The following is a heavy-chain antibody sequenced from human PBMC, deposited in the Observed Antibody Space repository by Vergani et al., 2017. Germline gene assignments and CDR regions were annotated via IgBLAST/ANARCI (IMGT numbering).Heavy chain of an antibody. D-gene: IGHD1-14*01. CDR3: AXYRTETTDDAFDI. CDR2: SVTILDIT. CDR1: GGNFGSFG. J-gene: IGHJ3*02. Sequence: VQLVQSGAEMKKPGSSVKVSCKSSGGNFGSFGFSWVRQAPGQGLEWMGRSVTILDITNYAQMFMGRVSITADKSTGTLYLDLIDLRSADTAMYYCAXYRTETTDDAFDIWGQGTLVSVSS. V-gene: IGHV1-69*09.